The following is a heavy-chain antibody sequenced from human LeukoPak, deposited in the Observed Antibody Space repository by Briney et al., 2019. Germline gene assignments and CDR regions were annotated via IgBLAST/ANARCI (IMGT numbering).Heavy chain of an antibody. CDR2: IRWGGDTI. Sequence: PGGSLRLSCGASGFTFTTYSMNWVRQAPGRGLQWVAYIRWGGDTIYYADSVKGRFTISRDNAKNSLFLQMNSLRAEDTAVYYCAREPPRTSSSWYLGSWGQGTLVTVSS. CDR3: AREPPRTSSSWYLGS. D-gene: IGHD6-13*01. V-gene: IGHV3-48*04. CDR1: GFTFTTYS. J-gene: IGHJ5*01.